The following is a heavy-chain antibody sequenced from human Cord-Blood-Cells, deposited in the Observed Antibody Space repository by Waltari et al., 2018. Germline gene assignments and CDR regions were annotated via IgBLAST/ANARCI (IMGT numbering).Heavy chain of an antibody. D-gene: IGHD3-10*01. Sequence: QLQLQESDPGLVKPSETLSLTCTVSGGSISSSSYYWGWIRQPPGKGLEWIGSIYYSGSTYYNPSLKSRVTISVDTSKNQFSLKLSSVTAADTAVYYCARVGGSGSYYNWFDPWGQGTLVTVSS. V-gene: IGHV4-39*01. CDR2: IYYSGST. CDR1: GGSISSSSYY. CDR3: ARVGGSGSYYNWFDP. J-gene: IGHJ5*02.